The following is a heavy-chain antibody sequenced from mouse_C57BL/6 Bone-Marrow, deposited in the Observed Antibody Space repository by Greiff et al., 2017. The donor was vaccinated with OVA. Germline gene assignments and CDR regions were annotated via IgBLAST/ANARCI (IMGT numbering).Heavy chain of an antibody. Sequence: VQLQQPGAELVKPGASVKLSCKASGYTFTSYWMHWVKQRPGQGLEWIGMIHPNSGSTNYNEKFKSKATLTVDKSSSTAYMQLSSLTSEDSAVYYCARGDYYGSSYDAMDYWGQGTSGTVSS. J-gene: IGHJ4*01. V-gene: IGHV1-64*01. CDR1: GYTFTSYW. CDR2: IHPNSGST. D-gene: IGHD1-1*01. CDR3: ARGDYYGSSYDAMDY.